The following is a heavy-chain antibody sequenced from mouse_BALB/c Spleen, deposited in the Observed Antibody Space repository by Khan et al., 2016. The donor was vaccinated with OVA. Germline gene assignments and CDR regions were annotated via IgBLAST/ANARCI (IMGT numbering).Heavy chain of an antibody. CDR3: AHPSYDPRNFDV. J-gene: IGHJ1*01. CDR2: IAPANGNT. CDR1: GFNIKDTY. D-gene: IGHD2-3*01. V-gene: IGHV14-3*02. Sequence: EVQLQESGAELVKPGASVKLSCTASGFNIKDTYMHWVKQRPEQGLEWIGRIAPANGNTKYDPKFHGKATIKADTSSNTAYLQLSSLTSEDTAVEYCAHPSYDPRNFDVWGAGTTVTVSS.